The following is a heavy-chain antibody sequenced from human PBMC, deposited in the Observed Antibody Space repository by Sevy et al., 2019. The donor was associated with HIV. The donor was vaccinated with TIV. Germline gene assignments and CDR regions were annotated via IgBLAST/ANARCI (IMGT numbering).Heavy chain of an antibody. Sequence: ASVKVSCKSSGGTFSSYGVNWVRQAPGQGLEWMGGIIPMFGATNYAQNFQGRVTIIADESTSTAYMELSSLRSDDTAVYYCARGQVLGGGWFDPCGQGTVVTVSS. CDR1: GGTFSSYG. D-gene: IGHD3-3*01. V-gene: IGHV1-69*13. J-gene: IGHJ5*02. CDR2: IIPMFGAT. CDR3: ARGQVLGGGWFDP.